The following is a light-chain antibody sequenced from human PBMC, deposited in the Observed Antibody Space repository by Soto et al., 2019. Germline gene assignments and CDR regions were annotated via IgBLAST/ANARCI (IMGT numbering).Light chain of an antibody. CDR1: QGIAGY. Sequence: DIQMTQSPSSLSASVGDRVTITCRASQGIAGYLSWYQQRPGKAPKFLIYSASSLQRGVPSRFSGSGSGTDFSLTINGLQPEDFATYFCQQSFSVPITFGQGTRLEIK. CDR3: QQSFSVPIT. J-gene: IGKJ5*01. CDR2: SAS. V-gene: IGKV1-39*01.